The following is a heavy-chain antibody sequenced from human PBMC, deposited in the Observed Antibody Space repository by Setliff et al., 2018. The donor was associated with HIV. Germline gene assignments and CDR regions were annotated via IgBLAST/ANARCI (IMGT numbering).Heavy chain of an antibody. D-gene: IGHD6-13*01. J-gene: IGHJ4*02. V-gene: IGHV4-39*07. CDR3: ARVSSSWYQLGYYFDY. CDR2: IYYSGST. Sequence: PSETLSLTRTVSGGSISSSSYYWGWIRQPPGKGLEWIGSIYYSGSTYYNPSLKSRVTISVDTSKNQFSLKLSSVTAADTAVYYCARVSSSWYQLGYYFDYWGQGTLVTSPQ. CDR1: GGSISSSSYY.